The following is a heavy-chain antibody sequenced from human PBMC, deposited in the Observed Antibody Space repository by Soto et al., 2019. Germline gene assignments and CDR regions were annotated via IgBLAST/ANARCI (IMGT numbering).Heavy chain of an antibody. J-gene: IGHJ4*02. CDR1: GFTFSSYA. CDR3: ARGANYVVFDY. D-gene: IGHD1-7*01. V-gene: IGHV3-30-3*01. Sequence: QVQLVESGGGVVQPGRSLRPSCAASGFTFSSYAMHWVRQAPGKGLEWVAVISYDGSNKYYADSVKGRFTISRDNSKNTLYLQMNSLRAEDTAVYYCARGANYVVFDYWGQGTLVTVSS. CDR2: ISYDGSNK.